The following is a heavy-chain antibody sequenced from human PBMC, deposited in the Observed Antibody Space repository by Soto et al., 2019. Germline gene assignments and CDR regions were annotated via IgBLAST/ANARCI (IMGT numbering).Heavy chain of an antibody. CDR2: ISGGGGNT. D-gene: IGHD6-19*01. V-gene: IGHV3-23*01. CDR3: AKARQLSSGWYGRGSDY. J-gene: IGHJ4*02. CDR1: GFTFSSYA. Sequence: EVQLLESGGGLVQPGGSLRLSCAASGFTFSSYAMSWVRQAPGKGLEWVSVISGGGGNTYYADSVKGRLIISRDNSKNMLFPQRNSLRAADTAIYYCAKARQLSSGWYGRGSDYWGQGTLVTVSS.